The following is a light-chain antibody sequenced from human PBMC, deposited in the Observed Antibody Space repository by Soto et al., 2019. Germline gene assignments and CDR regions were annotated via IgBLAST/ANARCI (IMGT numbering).Light chain of an antibody. CDR1: SSDVGAFDY. Sequence: QSVLTQPASVSGSPGQSITISCTGSSSDVGAFDYVCWHQQHPGKAPKLLIFDVSSRPSGVSSRFSASKSGNTASLTISGLQAEDEADHYCSSYTTSITHVFGTGTKVTVL. V-gene: IGLV2-14*03. CDR3: SSYTTSITHV. CDR2: DVS. J-gene: IGLJ1*01.